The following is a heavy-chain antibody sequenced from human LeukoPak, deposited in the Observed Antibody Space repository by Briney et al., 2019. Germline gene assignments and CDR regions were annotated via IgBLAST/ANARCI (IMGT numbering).Heavy chain of an antibody. D-gene: IGHD3-3*01. CDR1: GFPFNAYW. J-gene: IGHJ4*02. CDR3: ARERAYDFWSGYQLDY. V-gene: IGHV3-7*01. Sequence: GGSLRLSCAASGFPFNAYWMTWVRQAPGKGLEWVANIRQDGDTKYYVDSVKGRFTISRDNAKNSLYLQMNSLRAEDTAVYYCARERAYDFWSGYQLDYWGQGTLVTVSS. CDR2: IRQDGDTK.